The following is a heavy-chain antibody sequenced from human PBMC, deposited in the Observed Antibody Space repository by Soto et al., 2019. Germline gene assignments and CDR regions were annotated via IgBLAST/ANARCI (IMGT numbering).Heavy chain of an antibody. CDR2: ISSSSSYI. V-gene: IGHV3-21*01. Sequence: GGSLRLSCAASGFTFSSYSMNWVRQAPGKGLEWVSSISSSSSYIYYADSVKGRFTISRDNAKNSLYLQMNSLRAEDTAVYYCARFPYGGNPGVGYWGQGTLVTVSS. J-gene: IGHJ4*02. CDR3: ARFPYGGNPGVGY. CDR1: GFTFSSYS. D-gene: IGHD4-17*01.